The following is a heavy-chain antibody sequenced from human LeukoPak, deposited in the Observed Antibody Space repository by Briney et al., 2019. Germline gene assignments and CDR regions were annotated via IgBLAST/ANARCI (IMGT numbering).Heavy chain of an antibody. D-gene: IGHD5-12*01. Sequence: GGSLRLSCAASGFTFSSSEMNWVRQAPGKGLEWVSYISDGGKTKYYADSVKGRFTISRDNAKNSLYLQMNSLRAEDTAVYYCARDYSGWSLDPWGQGTLVTVSS. CDR1: GFTFSSSE. V-gene: IGHV3-48*03. CDR3: ARDYSGWSLDP. CDR2: ISDGGKTK. J-gene: IGHJ5*02.